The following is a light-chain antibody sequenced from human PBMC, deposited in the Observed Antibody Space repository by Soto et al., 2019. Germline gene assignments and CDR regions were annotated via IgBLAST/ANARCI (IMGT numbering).Light chain of an antibody. CDR3: QQYYTYST. Sequence: DIQMTQSPSTLSAAVGDSVTITCRASQNIRNLLAWYQQKPGKAPKPLIFDASTLKTGVPSRFGGSGSGAEFNFTITGLQPDDFATYFCQQYYTYSTFGQGTQLEIK. V-gene: IGKV1-5*01. CDR2: DAS. CDR1: QNIRNL. J-gene: IGKJ5*01.